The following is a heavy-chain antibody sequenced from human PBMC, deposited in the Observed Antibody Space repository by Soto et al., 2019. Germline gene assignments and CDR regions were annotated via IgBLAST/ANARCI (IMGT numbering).Heavy chain of an antibody. CDR1: GFTFSSYT. D-gene: IGHD2-2*01. CDR3: ARDGSGAAANPYFDY. CDR2: ISTSSTYR. Sequence: RRLSCAASGFTFSSYTMHWVRQAPGKGLEWVSSISTSSTYRYIADSVTGRFTISRDNAQNSLYLQMTSLRAEDTAVYYCARDGSGAAANPYFDYWGQGTLVTVSS. V-gene: IGHV3-21*04. J-gene: IGHJ4*02.